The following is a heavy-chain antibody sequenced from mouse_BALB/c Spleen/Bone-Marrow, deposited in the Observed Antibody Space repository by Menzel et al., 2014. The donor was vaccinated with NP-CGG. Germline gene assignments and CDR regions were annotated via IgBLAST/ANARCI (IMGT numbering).Heavy chain of an antibody. CDR3: ARHAFYDQTEVSFTP. J-gene: IGHJ3*01. D-gene: IGHD2-3*01. CDR1: GFTFSSYG. CDR2: ISGGGGCT. Sequence: EVMLVESGGGLVKSGGSLKLSCAASGFTFSSYGMSWVRQTPEKRLEWVATISGGGGCTFYSDSVKGRFTISRDNAKNNLYLQLSSLKSEDTALYYCARHAFYDQTEVSFTPWGQGTLVTVSA. V-gene: IGHV5-9-2*01.